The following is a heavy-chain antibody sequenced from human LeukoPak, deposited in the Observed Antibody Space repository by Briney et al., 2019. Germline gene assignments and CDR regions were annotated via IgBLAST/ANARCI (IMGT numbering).Heavy chain of an antibody. V-gene: IGHV3-21*01. CDR1: GFTFSSYS. J-gene: IGHJ4*02. D-gene: IGHD3-22*01. Sequence: PGGSLRLSCAASGFTFSSYSMNWVRQAPGKGPEWVSSISSSSSYIYYADSVKGRFTISRDNAKNSLYLQMNSLRAEDTAVYYCARDLYDSSGYPGYWGQGTLVTVSS. CDR3: ARDLYDSSGYPGY. CDR2: ISSSSSYI.